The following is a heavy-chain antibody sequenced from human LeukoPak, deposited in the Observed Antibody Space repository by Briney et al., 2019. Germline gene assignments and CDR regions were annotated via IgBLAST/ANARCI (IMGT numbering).Heavy chain of an antibody. D-gene: IGHD1-26*01. Sequence: ASVKVSCKASGYTFTSYAMHWVRQAPGQRLEWMGWINAGNGNTKYSQKFQGRVTITRGTSASTAYMELSSLRSEDTAVYYCARDEVGLFDYWGQGTLVTVSS. J-gene: IGHJ4*02. CDR1: GYTFTSYA. CDR3: ARDEVGLFDY. V-gene: IGHV1-3*01. CDR2: INAGNGNT.